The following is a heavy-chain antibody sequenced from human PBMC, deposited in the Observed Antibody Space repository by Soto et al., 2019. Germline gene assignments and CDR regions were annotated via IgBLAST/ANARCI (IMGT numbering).Heavy chain of an antibody. CDR1: GFTFSSYA. J-gene: IGHJ4*02. D-gene: IGHD2-2*01. V-gene: IGHV3-30-3*01. CDR3: ARGPSSLTHFDY. Sequence: GGSLRLACAASGFTFSSYAMYWVRQAPGKGLGWVAVISYDGSNKYYADSVKGRFTISRDNSKNTLYLQMNSLRAEDTAVYYCARGPSSLTHFDYWGQGTLVTVSS. CDR2: ISYDGSNK.